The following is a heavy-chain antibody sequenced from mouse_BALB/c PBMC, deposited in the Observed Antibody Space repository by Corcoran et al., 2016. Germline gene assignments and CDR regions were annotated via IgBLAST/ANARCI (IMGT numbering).Heavy chain of an antibody. J-gene: IGHJ3*01. D-gene: IGHD2-1*01. Sequence: EVQLQQSGAELVKPGASVKLSCTAAGFNIKDTYRHWVKQRPEQGLEWIGRIDPANGNTKYDPKFQGKATITADTSSNTAYLQLSSLTSEDTAVYYCAREGVSYGNYESWFAYWGQGTLVTVSA. CDR1: GFNIKDTY. CDR2: IDPANGNT. CDR3: AREGVSYGNYESWFAY. V-gene: IGHV14-3*02.